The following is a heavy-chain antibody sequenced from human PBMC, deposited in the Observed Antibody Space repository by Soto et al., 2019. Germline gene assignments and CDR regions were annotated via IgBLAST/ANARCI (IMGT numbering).Heavy chain of an antibody. Sequence: PSETLSLTCTVSGGSISSYYWSWIRQPPGKGLEWIGYIYYSGSTNYNPSLKSRVTISVDTSKNQFSLKLSSVTAADTAVYYCARHCSGGSCFRSFDYWGQGTLVTVSS. D-gene: IGHD2-15*01. CDR2: IYYSGST. CDR1: GGSISSYY. J-gene: IGHJ4*02. V-gene: IGHV4-59*08. CDR3: ARHCSGGSCFRSFDY.